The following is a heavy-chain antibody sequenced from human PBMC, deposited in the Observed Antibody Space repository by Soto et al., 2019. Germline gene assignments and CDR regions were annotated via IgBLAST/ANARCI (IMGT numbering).Heavy chain of an antibody. CDR1: GGTFSSYA. CDR2: IIPIFGTA. J-gene: IGHJ3*02. CDR3: ARDGYSSGWYGSDAFDI. D-gene: IGHD6-19*01. V-gene: IGHV1-69*06. Sequence: SVKVSCKASGGTFSSYAISWVRQAPGQGLEWMGGIIPIFGTANYAQKFQGRVTITADKSTSTAYMELSSLRSEDTAVYYCARDGYSSGWYGSDAFDIWGQGTMVTVSS.